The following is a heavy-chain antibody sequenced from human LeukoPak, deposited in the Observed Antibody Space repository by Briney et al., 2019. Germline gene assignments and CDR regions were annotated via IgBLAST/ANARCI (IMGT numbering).Heavy chain of an antibody. CDR2: IFYGGST. CDR1: GGSISTTSYY. Sequence: PSETLSLTCTVSGGSISTTSYYWGWIRQPPGKGLEWVGSIFYGGSTFYNPSLKSRVTVSLDTSKNQFSLKLSSVTAADTAVYYCARHEDWGLKSGSYFDYWGQGTLVTVSS. J-gene: IGHJ4*02. V-gene: IGHV4-39*01. D-gene: IGHD3-10*01. CDR3: ARHEDWGLKSGSYFDY.